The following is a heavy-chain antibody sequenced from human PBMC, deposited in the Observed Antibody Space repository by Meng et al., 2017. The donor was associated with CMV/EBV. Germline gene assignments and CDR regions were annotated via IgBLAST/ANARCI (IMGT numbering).Heavy chain of an antibody. CDR1: GGTFSSYA. Sequence: SVKVSCKASGGTFSSYAISWVRQAPGQGLEWMGGIIPIFGTANYAQKFQGRVTITTDESTSTAYMELSSLRSEDTAVYYCASWGGSGSYRDYWGQGTLVIVSS. D-gene: IGHD3-10*01. CDR2: IIPIFGTA. V-gene: IGHV1-69*05. CDR3: ASWGGSGSYRDY. J-gene: IGHJ4*02.